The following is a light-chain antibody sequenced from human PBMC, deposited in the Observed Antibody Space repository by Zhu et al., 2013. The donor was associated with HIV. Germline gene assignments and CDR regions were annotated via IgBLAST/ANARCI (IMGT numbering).Light chain of an antibody. CDR3: QKSNRSPYT. Sequence: DIQMTQSPSSLSAFVGTRVTITCRASQGISTWLAWYQQKPGEPPKSLIYAASTLQTGVPSRFSGSGSGTEFTLTISSLQAEDFGSYYCQKSNRSPYTFGQGTNLEIK. J-gene: IGKJ2*01. V-gene: IGKV1D-16*01. CDR1: QGISTW. CDR2: AAS.